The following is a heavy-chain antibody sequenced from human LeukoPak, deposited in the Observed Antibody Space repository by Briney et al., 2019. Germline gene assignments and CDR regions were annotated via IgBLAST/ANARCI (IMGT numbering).Heavy chain of an antibody. CDR2: ISSSSSTI. Sequence: PGGSLRLSCAASGFTFSSYSMNWVRQAPGKGLEWVSYISSSSSTIYYADSVKGRFTISRDNAKNSLYLQMNSLRAEDTAVYYCARDGNSGYVVAAAGTLDYWGQGTLVTVSS. D-gene: IGHD6-13*01. J-gene: IGHJ4*02. V-gene: IGHV3-48*04. CDR1: GFTFSSYS. CDR3: ARDGNSGYVVAAAGTLDY.